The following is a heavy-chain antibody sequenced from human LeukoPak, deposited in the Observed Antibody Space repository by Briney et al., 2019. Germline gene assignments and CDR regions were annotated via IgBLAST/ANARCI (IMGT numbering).Heavy chain of an antibody. D-gene: IGHD3-22*01. Sequence: SETLSLTCTVSGGSISSSSYYWGWIRQPPGKGLEWIGSIYYSGSTYYNPSLKSRVTISVDTSKNQFSLKLSSVTAADTAVYYCARSFLVVCYVDYWGQGTLVTVSS. CDR1: GGSISSSSYY. CDR2: IYYSGST. V-gene: IGHV4-39*01. J-gene: IGHJ4*02. CDR3: ARSFLVVCYVDY.